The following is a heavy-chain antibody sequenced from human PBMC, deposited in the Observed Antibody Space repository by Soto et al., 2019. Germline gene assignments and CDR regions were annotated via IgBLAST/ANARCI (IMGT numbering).Heavy chain of an antibody. Sequence: SETLSLTCTVSGGSISSSSYYWGWIRQPPGKGLEWIGSIYYSGSTYYNPSLKSRVTISVDTSKNQFSLKLSSVTAADTAVYYCARHDEWELLRPYYFDYWGQGTLVTVSS. D-gene: IGHD1-26*01. CDR1: GGSISSSSYY. CDR2: IYYSGST. J-gene: IGHJ4*02. V-gene: IGHV4-39*01. CDR3: ARHDEWELLRPYYFDY.